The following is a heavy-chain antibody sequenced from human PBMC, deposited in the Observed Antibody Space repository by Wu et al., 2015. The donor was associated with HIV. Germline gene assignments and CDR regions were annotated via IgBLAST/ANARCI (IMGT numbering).Heavy chain of an antibody. J-gene: IGHJ5*02. D-gene: IGHD3-22*01. Sequence: CKASGYSFTGYYMHWVRQAPGQGLEWMGWINPNSGGTNYAQKFQGRVTMTRDTSISTAYMELSRLRSDDTAVYYCARGHYYDSSGYYYDWFDPWGQGTLVTVSS. CDR1: GYSFTGYY. V-gene: IGHV1-2*02. CDR2: INPNSGGT. CDR3: ARGHYYDSSGYYYDWFDP.